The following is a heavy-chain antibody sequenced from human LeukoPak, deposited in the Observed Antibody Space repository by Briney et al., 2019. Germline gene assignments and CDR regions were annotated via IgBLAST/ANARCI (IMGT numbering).Heavy chain of an antibody. D-gene: IGHD3-10*01. Sequence: SGTLSLTCAVSGGSISSSNWWSWVRQPPGKGLEWIGEIYHSGSTNYNPSLKSRVTISVDTSKNQFSLKLSSVTAADTAVYYCARARGYYYGMDVWGQGTTVTVSS. J-gene: IGHJ6*02. V-gene: IGHV4-4*02. CDR1: GGSISSSNW. CDR2: IYHSGST. CDR3: ARARGYYYGMDV.